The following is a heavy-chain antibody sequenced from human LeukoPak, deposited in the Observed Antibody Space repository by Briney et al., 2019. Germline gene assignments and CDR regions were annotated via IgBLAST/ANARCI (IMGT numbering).Heavy chain of an antibody. Sequence: SQTLSLTCTVSGGSISSGGYYWSWIRQPPGKGLEWIGEINHSGSTNYNPSLKSRVTISVDKSKNQFSLKLSSVTAADTAVYYCARTMITFGGVIVIDYWGQGTLVTVSS. CDR2: INHSGST. D-gene: IGHD3-16*02. V-gene: IGHV4-30-2*01. CDR1: GGSISSGGYY. CDR3: ARTMITFGGVIVIDY. J-gene: IGHJ4*02.